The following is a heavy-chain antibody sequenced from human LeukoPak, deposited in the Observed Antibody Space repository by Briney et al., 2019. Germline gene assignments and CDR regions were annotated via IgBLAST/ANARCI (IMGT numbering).Heavy chain of an antibody. D-gene: IGHD2-2*01. V-gene: IGHV4-59*01. Sequence: SETLSLTCTVSGGSISSYYWSWIRQPPGKGLEWIGYIYYSGSTNYNPSLKSRVTISVDTSKNQFSLKLSSVTAADTAVYYCARFYCSSTSCHDSDYYYGMDVWGQGTTVTVSS. CDR3: ARFYCSSTSCHDSDYYYGMDV. CDR2: IYYSGST. CDR1: GGSISSYY. J-gene: IGHJ6*02.